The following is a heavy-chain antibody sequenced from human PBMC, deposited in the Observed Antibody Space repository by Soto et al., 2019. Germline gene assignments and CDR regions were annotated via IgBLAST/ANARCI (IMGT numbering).Heavy chain of an antibody. CDR3: ERGGHVVVVTAALDY. J-gene: IGHJ4*02. D-gene: IGHD2-21*02. Sequence: QVHLMQSGAEVKKPGASVKVSCKASGDTFTDYYIHWVRQAPGQGLEWMGTVNPSGGHTTYAQHCAGRVTXPXAXPXXTLYMELTSLTSDGTAIYYCERGGHVVVVTAALDYWGQGTLVTVSS. CDR2: VNPSGGHT. CDR1: GDTFTDYY. V-gene: IGHV1-46*01.